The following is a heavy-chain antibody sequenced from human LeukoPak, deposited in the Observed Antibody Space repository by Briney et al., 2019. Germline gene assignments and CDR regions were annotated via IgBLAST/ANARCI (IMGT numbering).Heavy chain of an antibody. CDR1: GFTFSNAW. CDR3: TTVPYCGVDCPNFDY. V-gene: IGHV3-15*01. J-gene: IGHJ4*02. CDR2: IKTETDGGTA. D-gene: IGHD2-21*02. Sequence: PGGSLRLSCAASGFTFSNAWMNWVRQAPGKGLEWVGRIKTETDGGTADYAAPVKGRFTISRDDSKNTLFLQMNSLKPEDTAVYSCTTVPYCGVDCPNFDYWGQGTLVTVSS.